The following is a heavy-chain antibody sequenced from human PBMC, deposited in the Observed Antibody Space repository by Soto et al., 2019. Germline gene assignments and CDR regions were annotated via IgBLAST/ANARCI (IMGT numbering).Heavy chain of an antibody. V-gene: IGHV3-64*01. J-gene: IGHJ4*02. D-gene: IGHD2-15*01. CDR1: GFTFSRYA. CDR3: AFSRGGYCSGGGCYLDY. CDR2: IGSDGATT. Sequence: EVQLVESGGDLVQPGGSLRLSCAASGFTFSRYAMHWVRQAPGKGLEYVSAIGSDGATTFYAKSVKGRFTISRDNSKKTLYLQMGSLRAEDMAVYNCAFSRGGYCSGGGCYLDYWGQGTLVTVSS.